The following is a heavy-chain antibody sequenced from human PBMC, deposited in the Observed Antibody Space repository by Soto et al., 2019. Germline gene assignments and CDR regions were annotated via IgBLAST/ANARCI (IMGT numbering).Heavy chain of an antibody. CDR3: AKDRTAVARGAEYFQH. D-gene: IGHD6-19*01. Sequence: PGGSLRLSCAASGFTFSSYAMSWVRQAPGKGLEWVPAISGSGGSTYYADSVKGRFTISRDNSKNTLYLQMNSLRAEDTAVYYCAKDRTAVARGAEYFQHWGQGTLVTVSS. CDR1: GFTFSSYA. V-gene: IGHV3-23*01. J-gene: IGHJ1*01. CDR2: ISGSGGST.